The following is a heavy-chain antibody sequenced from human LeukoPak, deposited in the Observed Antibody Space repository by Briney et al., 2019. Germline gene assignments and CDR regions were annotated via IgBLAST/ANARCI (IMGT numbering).Heavy chain of an antibody. J-gene: IGHJ4*02. CDR2: IIPIFGTA. Sequence: ASVKVSCNASGGTFSSYAITWVRQAPGQGLEWMGGIIPIFGTANYAQKFQGRVTITADKSTNTAYMELTSLRSEDTAVYSCAGARLWFGTLGYFDYWGQGTLVTVSS. V-gene: IGHV1-69*06. CDR3: AGARLWFGTLGYFDY. CDR1: GGTFSSYA. D-gene: IGHD3-10*01.